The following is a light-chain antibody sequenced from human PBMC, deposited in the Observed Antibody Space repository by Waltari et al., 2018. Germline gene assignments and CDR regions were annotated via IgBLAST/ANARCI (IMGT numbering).Light chain of an antibody. V-gene: IGLV2-11*01. CDR3: SSYAGNYVA. CDR2: DVT. J-gene: IGLJ2*01. Sequence: QSALTQPRSVSGSPGQSVTISCTGTRSDGGGYNFVSWYQQHPGTAPQLIISDVTKRPAGVPDRFSGSKSGNTASLTISGLQAEDEADYYCSSYAGNYVAFGGGTKLTVL. CDR1: RSDGGGYNF.